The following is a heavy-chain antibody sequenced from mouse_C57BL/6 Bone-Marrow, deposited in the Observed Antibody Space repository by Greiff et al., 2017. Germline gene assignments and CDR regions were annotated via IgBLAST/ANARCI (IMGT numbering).Heavy chain of an antibody. D-gene: IGHD4-1*02. J-gene: IGHJ4*01. CDR3: SRSNCVYAMDY. V-gene: IGHV1-69*01. Sequence: VQLQQPGAELVLPGASVKLSCKASGYTFTSYWMHWVKQRPGQGLEWIGEIDPSDSYPNYNQKFKGKSTLTVDTSSSTAYMQLSRLTSEDSAVYAASRSNCVYAMDYWGQGHSATVT. CDR1: GYTFTSYW. CDR2: IDPSDSYP.